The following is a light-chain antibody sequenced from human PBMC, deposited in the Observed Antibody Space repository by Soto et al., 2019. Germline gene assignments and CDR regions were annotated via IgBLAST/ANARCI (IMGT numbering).Light chain of an antibody. V-gene: IGKV3-20*01. CDR1: QSVSSTY. CDR3: QQYGSSSWT. CDR2: AAS. J-gene: IGKJ1*01. Sequence: IVLTQSPGTLSSSPGERATLSCRASQSVSSTYLAWYQQKPGQTPRLLISAASNRDTGIPDRFSDSGSGTDFALTISRLEPEDFAVYYCQQYGSSSWTFGQGTRVEI.